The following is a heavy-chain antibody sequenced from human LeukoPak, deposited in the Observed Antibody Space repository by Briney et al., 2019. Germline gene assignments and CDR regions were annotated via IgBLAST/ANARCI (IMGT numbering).Heavy chain of an antibody. CDR3: ARDFRSPGYDYGMDV. J-gene: IGHJ6*02. CDR2: IYYSGST. Sequence: PSETLSLTCTVSGGSISSGGYYWSWIRQHPGKGLEWIGYIYYSGSTYYNPSLKSRVTISVDTSKNQFSLKLSSVTAADTAVYYCARDFRSPGYDYGMDVWGQGTTVTVSS. CDR1: GGSISSGGYY. V-gene: IGHV4-31*03.